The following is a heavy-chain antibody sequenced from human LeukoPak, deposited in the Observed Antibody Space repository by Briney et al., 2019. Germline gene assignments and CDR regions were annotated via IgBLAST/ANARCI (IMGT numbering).Heavy chain of an antibody. V-gene: IGHV4-39*02. CDR2: VNYRGPT. CDR3: ARDKSVGASLFDY. J-gene: IGHJ4*02. Sequence: SEALSLTCTVSGGSITSSSYYWGWLRQPPGKRQEWIANVNYRGPTSYTPSLQNRVTISLDSSTNQFSLIMTSVMASDTAVYYCARDKSVGASLFDYWGQGTLVTVSS. CDR1: GGSITSSSYY. D-gene: IGHD1-26*01.